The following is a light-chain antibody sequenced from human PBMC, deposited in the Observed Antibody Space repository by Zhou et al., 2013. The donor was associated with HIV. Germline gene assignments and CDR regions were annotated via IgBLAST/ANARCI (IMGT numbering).Light chain of an antibody. CDR3: QQYNSYLWT. CDR2: KAS. Sequence: DIQMTQSPSSLSASVGDRVTITCRASQSISSYLNWYQQKPGKAPKVLIYKASSLESGVPSRFSGSGSGTEFTLTISSLQPDDFATYYCQQYNSYLWTFGQGTKVEIK. J-gene: IGKJ1*01. CDR1: QSISSY. V-gene: IGKV1-5*03.